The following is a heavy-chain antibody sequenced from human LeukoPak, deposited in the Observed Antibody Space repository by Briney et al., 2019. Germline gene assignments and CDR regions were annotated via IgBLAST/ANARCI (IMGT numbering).Heavy chain of an antibody. CDR1: GFTFSSYG. CDR2: IRYDGSNK. V-gene: IGHV3-30*02. CDR3: AKGGGYEAQYYYYYLDV. Sequence: GGSLRLSCAASGFTFSSYGMYWVRQAPGKGLERVAFIRYDGSNKYYADSVKGRFTVSRDNSKNTLYLQMKSLRAEDTAVYYCAKGGGYEAQYYYYYLDVWGKGTTVTISS. J-gene: IGHJ6*03. D-gene: IGHD5-12*01.